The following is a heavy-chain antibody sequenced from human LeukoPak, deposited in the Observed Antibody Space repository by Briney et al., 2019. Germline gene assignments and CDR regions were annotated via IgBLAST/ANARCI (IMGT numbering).Heavy chain of an antibody. D-gene: IGHD3-22*01. CDR3: ARLSPTYYDSSGYPGGFDY. CDR2: IYYSGST. J-gene: IGHJ4*02. Sequence: SETLSLTXTVSGGSISSSSYYWGWIRQPPGKGLEWIGSIYYSGSTYYNPSLKSRVTISVDTSKNQFSLKLSSVTAADTAVYYCARLSPTYYDSSGYPGGFDYWGQGTLVTVSS. V-gene: IGHV4-39*01. CDR1: GGSISSSSYY.